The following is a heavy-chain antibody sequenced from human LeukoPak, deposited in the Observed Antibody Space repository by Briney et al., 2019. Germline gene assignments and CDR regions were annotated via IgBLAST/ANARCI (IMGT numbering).Heavy chain of an antibody. CDR3: ARDGDGYTDYYGMDV. J-gene: IGHJ6*02. V-gene: IGHV4-59*01. D-gene: IGHD5-24*01. CDR1: GGSISSYY. Sequence: KSSETLSLTCTVPGGSISSYYWSWIRQPPGKGLEWIGYIYYSGSTNYNPSLKSRVTISVDTSKNQFSLKLSSVTAADTAVYYCARDGDGYTDYYGMDVWGQGTTVTVSS. CDR2: IYYSGST.